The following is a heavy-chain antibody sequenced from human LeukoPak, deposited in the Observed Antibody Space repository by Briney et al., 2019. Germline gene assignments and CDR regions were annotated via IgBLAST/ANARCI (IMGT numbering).Heavy chain of an antibody. V-gene: IGHV3-74*01. D-gene: IGHD6-13*01. CDR3: ARAGYSSSWCYYYYYMDV. CDR1: GFTFSSYW. J-gene: IGHJ6*03. Sequence: GGSLRLSCAASGFTFSSYWMHWVRQAPGKGLVWVSRINSDGSSTSYADSVKGRFTISRDNAKNTLYLQMNSLRAEDTAVYYCARAGYSSSWCYYYYYMDVWGKGATVTVSS. CDR2: INSDGSST.